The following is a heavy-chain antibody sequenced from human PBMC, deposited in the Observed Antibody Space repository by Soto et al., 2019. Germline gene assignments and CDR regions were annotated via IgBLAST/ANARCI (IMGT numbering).Heavy chain of an antibody. V-gene: IGHV3-21*01. Sequence: EVQLVESGGCLVKPGGSMRLSCAASGFTFINYSMNWVRQAPGKGLEWVSSITSRGTYIYYADSVKGRFTISRDNAKNALFLQMNRLRAEDTAVYYCATAPTNFFGSGSHLDYWGQGTLVTVSP. CDR2: ITSRGTYI. J-gene: IGHJ4*02. D-gene: IGHD3-10*01. CDR1: GFTFINYS. CDR3: ATAPTNFFGSGSHLDY.